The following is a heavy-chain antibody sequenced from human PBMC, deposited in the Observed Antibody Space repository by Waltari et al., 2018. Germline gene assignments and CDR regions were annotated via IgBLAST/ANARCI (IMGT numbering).Heavy chain of an antibody. J-gene: IGHJ6*02. CDR1: GFTFSTYA. CDR3: AKHLTWIQLWLGYYYYGMDV. D-gene: IGHD5-18*01. V-gene: IGHV3-23*01. Sequence: EVQVLESGGGLVQPGGSLRLSCAASGFTFSTYAMSWVRQSPGKGLEWVSGISDSGGRTYYADYVKGRFTISRDNSKNTLYLLMNSLRAEDTAVYYCAKHLTWIQLWLGYYYYGMDVWGQGTTVTVSS. CDR2: ISDSGGRT.